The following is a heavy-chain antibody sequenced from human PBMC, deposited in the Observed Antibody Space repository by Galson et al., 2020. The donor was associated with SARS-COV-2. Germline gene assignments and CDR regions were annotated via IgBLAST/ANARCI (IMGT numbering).Heavy chain of an antibody. Sequence: GGSLRLSCAASGFTFSSYGMHWVRQAPGKGLEWVAVIWYDGSNKYYADSVKGRFTISRDNSKNTLYLQMNSLRAEDTAVYYCAKDLWFGESRGAFDIWGQGTMVTGSS. V-gene: IGHV3-33*06. J-gene: IGHJ3*02. CDR3: AKDLWFGESRGAFDI. CDR1: GFTFSSYG. CDR2: IWYDGSNK. D-gene: IGHD3-10*01.